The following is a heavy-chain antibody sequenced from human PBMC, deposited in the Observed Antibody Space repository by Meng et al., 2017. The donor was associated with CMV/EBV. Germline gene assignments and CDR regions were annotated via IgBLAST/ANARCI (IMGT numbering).Heavy chain of an antibody. Sequence: GESLKISCAASGFTFSDYYMSWIRQAPGKGLEWVSYISSSGSTIYYADSVKGRFTISRDNAKNSLYLQMNSLRAEDTAVYYCARGVRITMIAVVSHDYWGQGTLVTVSS. CDR2: ISSSGSTI. CDR1: GFTFSDYY. CDR3: ARGVRITMIAVVSHDY. V-gene: IGHV3-11*01. J-gene: IGHJ4*02. D-gene: IGHD3-22*01.